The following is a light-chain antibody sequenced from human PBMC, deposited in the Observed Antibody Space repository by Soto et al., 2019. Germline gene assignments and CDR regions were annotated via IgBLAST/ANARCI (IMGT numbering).Light chain of an antibody. CDR2: DAS. CDR1: AAVSSSY. CDR3: QQYGSSPIT. Sequence: EIVLTQSPATLSFSPGERATLSCGASAAVSSSYVAWYQQKSGLAPRLLIHDASSRATGIPDRFSGSKSGTDFTLTIRRLEPEDAGVYYCQQYGSSPITFGQGTRR. J-gene: IGKJ5*01. V-gene: IGKV3D-20*01.